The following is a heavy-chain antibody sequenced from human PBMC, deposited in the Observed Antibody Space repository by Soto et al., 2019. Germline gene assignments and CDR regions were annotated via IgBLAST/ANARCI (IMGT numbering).Heavy chain of an antibody. CDR2: IRWHSGSI. Sequence: EVQLVESGGGLVQPGRSLRLSCAASGFTFDAYAMHWVRQAPGKGLELVSGIRWHSGSIGYADSVKGRFTISRDNAKNSLYLQMNSLRAEDTALYYCAKDPGPIFGVEYYMDVWGKGTTVTVSS. CDR1: GFTFDAYA. D-gene: IGHD3-3*01. J-gene: IGHJ6*03. V-gene: IGHV3-9*01. CDR3: AKDPGPIFGVEYYMDV.